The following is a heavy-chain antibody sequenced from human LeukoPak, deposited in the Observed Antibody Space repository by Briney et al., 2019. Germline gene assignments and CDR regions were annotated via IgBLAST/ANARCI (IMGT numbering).Heavy chain of an antibody. CDR1: GGTFSTYG. J-gene: IGHJ6*02. Sequence: ASVKVSCKASGGTFSTYGISWVRQAPGQGLEWMGGIIPIFGTTNYAQSFQGRVTITADKSTFTAYLELSSLRSEDTAVYYCARGTMIVVSKRNYGMDVWGQGTTVTVSS. CDR3: ARGTMIVVSKRNYGMDV. D-gene: IGHD3-22*01. V-gene: IGHV1-69*06. CDR2: IIPIFGTT.